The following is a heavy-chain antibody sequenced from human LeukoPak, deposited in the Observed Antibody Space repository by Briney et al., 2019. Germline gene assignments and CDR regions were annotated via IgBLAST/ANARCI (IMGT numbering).Heavy chain of an antibody. CDR1: GFTFSDYA. Sequence: GGSLRLSCAASGFTFSDYAMHWVRQAPGKGLEWVAVITYDGSDKYYADSMKGRFTISRDNPKNTLYLQMNSLRAEDTAVYYCAREGSSGTFDIWGQGTRATVSS. J-gene: IGHJ3*02. CDR3: AREGSSGTFDI. D-gene: IGHD1-26*01. V-gene: IGHV3-30-3*01. CDR2: ITYDGSDK.